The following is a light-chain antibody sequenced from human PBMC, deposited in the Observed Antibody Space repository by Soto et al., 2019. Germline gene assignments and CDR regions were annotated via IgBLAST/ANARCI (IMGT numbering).Light chain of an antibody. CDR1: QGIGDD. Sequence: DIQMTQSPSSLSASVGDRVTITCRASQGIGDDLAWFQQKPGKAPKRLIYGASTLESGVPSRFSGSGSGTEFTLRISSLQPDDFATYFCLQHTTYPWTFGQGTRLEI. CDR3: LQHTTYPWT. V-gene: IGKV1-17*01. CDR2: GAS. J-gene: IGKJ1*01.